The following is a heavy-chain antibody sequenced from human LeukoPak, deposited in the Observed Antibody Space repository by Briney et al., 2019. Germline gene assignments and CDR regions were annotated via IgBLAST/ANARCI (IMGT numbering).Heavy chain of an antibody. D-gene: IGHD3-16*02. CDR1: GFTFSSYS. CDR2: ISSSSSYI. Sequence: GGSLRLSCAASGFTFSSYSMNWVRQAPGKGLEWVSSISSSSSYIYYADSAKGRFTISRDNAKNSLYLQMNSLRAEDTAVYYCAREWAGRTEYYDYVWGELSGVPTGYYFDYWGQGTLVTVSS. J-gene: IGHJ4*02. V-gene: IGHV3-21*01. CDR3: AREWAGRTEYYDYVWGELSGVPTGYYFDY.